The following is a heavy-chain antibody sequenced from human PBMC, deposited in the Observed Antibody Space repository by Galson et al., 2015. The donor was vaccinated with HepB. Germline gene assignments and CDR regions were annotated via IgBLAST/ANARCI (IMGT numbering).Heavy chain of an antibody. V-gene: IGHV4-39*01. D-gene: IGHD3-16*02. CDR3: VRALGGSYFYGMDV. Sequence: ETLSLTCSVSGASISSRTYYWVWIRQPPGKGLEWIGNVHSSGVTYYNPSLKSRVTISGDTAKNQFSLRVCSVTAAATAVYYFVRALGGSYFYGMDVWGQGTTVTVSS. CDR2: VHSSGVT. J-gene: IGHJ6*02. CDR1: GASISSRTYY.